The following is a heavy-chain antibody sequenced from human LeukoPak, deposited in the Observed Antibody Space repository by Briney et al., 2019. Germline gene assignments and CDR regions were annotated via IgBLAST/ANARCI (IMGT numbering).Heavy chain of an antibody. CDR1: GYTFTNYH. Sequence: ASVKVSCKASGYTFTNYHISWVRQAPGQGLEWMGWISAYNGNTNYAQKLQGRVTMTTDTSTSTAYMELSSLRSEDTAVYYCARDCSGGSCYWRSFDYWGQGTLVTVSS. V-gene: IGHV1-18*01. D-gene: IGHD2-15*01. CDR3: ARDCSGGSCYWRSFDY. J-gene: IGHJ4*02. CDR2: ISAYNGNT.